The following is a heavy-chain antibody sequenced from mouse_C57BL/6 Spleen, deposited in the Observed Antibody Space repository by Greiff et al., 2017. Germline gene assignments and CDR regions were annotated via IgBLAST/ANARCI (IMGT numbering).Heavy chain of an antibody. V-gene: IGHV1-82*01. CDR3: ARIPGKAYAMDY. CDR2: IYPGDGDT. D-gene: IGHD4-1*01. CDR1: GYAFSSSW. Sequence: VKLMESGPELVKPGASVKISCKASGYAFSSSWMNWVKQRPGKGLEWIGRIYPGDGDTNYNGKFKGKATLTADKSSSTAYMQLSSLTSEDSAVYFCARIPGKAYAMDYWGQGTSVTVSS. J-gene: IGHJ4*01.